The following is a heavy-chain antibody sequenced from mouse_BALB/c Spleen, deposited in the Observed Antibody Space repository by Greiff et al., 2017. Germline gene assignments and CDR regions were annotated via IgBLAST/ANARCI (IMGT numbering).Heavy chain of an antibody. CDR1: GFDFSRYW. J-gene: IGHJ4*01. CDR2: INPDSSTI. V-gene: IGHV4-1*02. Sequence: EVKVVESGGGLVQPGGSLKLSCAASGFDFSRYWMSWVRQAPGKGLEWIGEINPDSSTINYTPSLKDKFIISRDNAKNTLYLQMSKVRSEDTALYYCARQRGYGNYDYAMDYWGQGTSVTVSS. D-gene: IGHD2-1*01. CDR3: ARQRGYGNYDYAMDY.